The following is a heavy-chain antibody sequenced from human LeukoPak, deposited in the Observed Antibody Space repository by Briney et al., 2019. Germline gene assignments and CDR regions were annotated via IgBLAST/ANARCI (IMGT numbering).Heavy chain of an antibody. Sequence: GGSLRLSCAASGITFGSYWMTWVRQAPGKGLECVANIKPDGSEKHYVDSVEGRFTISRDNAKNSLFLQMNSLRAEDTAVYYCARGRMAVAGSYEYWGQGTLVTVSS. CDR1: GITFGSYW. D-gene: IGHD6-19*01. CDR3: ARGRMAVAGSYEY. V-gene: IGHV3-7*05. CDR2: IKPDGSEK. J-gene: IGHJ4*02.